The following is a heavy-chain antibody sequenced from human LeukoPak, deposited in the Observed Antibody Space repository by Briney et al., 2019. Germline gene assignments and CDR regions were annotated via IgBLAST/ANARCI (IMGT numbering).Heavy chain of an antibody. CDR1: GGTFSSYA. CDR2: IIPIFGTA. D-gene: IGHD4-17*01. Sequence: SVKVSCKASGGTFSSYAISWVRQAPGQRLEWMGGIIPIFGTANYAQKFQGRVTITADESTSTAYMELSSLRSEDTAVYYCAREEYGDYQTGLTSGYFDYWGQGTLVTVSS. CDR3: AREEYGDYQTGLTSGYFDY. V-gene: IGHV1-69*13. J-gene: IGHJ4*02.